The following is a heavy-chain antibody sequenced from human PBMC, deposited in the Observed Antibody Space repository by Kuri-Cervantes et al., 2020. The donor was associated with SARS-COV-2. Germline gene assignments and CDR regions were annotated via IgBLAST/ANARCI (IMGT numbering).Heavy chain of an antibody. CDR1: GFTFSSYA. CDR2: IKQDGSEK. V-gene: IGHV3-7*01. J-gene: IGHJ1*01. Sequence: GGSLRLSCAASGFTFSSYAMSWVRQAPGKGLEWVANIKQDGSEKYYVDSVKGRFTISRDNAKNSLYLQMNSLRAEDTAVYYCARGSTYYDFWSGYYTGEYFQHWGQGTLVTVSS. D-gene: IGHD3-3*01. CDR3: ARGSTYYDFWSGYYTGEYFQH.